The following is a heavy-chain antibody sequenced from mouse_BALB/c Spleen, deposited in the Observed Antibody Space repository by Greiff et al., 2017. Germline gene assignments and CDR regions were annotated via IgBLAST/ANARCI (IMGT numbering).Heavy chain of an antibody. CDR1: GFSLTSYG. V-gene: IGHV2-9*02. J-gene: IGHJ3*01. D-gene: IGHD2-2*01. Sequence: QVQLKESGPGLVAPSQSLSITCTVSGFSLTSYGVHWVRQPPGKGLEWLGVIWAGGSTNYNSALMSRLSISKDNSKSQVFLKMNSLQTDDTAMYYCAREESYGYPFAYWGQGTLVTVSA. CDR2: IWAGGST. CDR3: AREESYGYPFAY.